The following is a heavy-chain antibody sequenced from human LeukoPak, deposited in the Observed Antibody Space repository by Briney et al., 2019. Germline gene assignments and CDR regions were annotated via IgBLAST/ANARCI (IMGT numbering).Heavy chain of an antibody. Sequence: PSETLSLTCTVSGGSISSGSYYWSWIRQPAGKGLEWIGRIYTSGSTNYNPSLKSRVTISVDTSKNQFSLKLSSVTAADTAVYYCARRGITMVRGVKRSPYYFDYWGQGTLVTVSS. J-gene: IGHJ4*02. CDR3: ARRGITMVRGVKRSPYYFDY. V-gene: IGHV4-61*02. CDR1: GGSISSGSYY. D-gene: IGHD3-10*01. CDR2: IYTSGST.